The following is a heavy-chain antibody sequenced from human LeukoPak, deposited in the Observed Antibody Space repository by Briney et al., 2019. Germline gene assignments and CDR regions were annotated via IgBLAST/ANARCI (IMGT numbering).Heavy chain of an antibody. Sequence: SETLSLTCTVFGGSISGNYWSWLRQSPEKGLEWISYIYHSGFTHYNPSLRSRVTISVDLSRNQFSLQLTSATAADTAMYYCARDQRCSRFDGGCDQWFFDLWGRGTLVTVSS. CDR1: GGSISGNY. J-gene: IGHJ2*01. CDR3: ARDQRCSRFDGGCDQWFFDL. V-gene: IGHV4-59*01. D-gene: IGHD3-10*02. CDR2: IYHSGFT.